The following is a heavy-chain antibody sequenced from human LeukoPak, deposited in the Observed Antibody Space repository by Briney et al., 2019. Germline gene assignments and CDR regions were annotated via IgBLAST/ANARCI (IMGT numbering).Heavy chain of an antibody. J-gene: IGHJ4*02. D-gene: IGHD3-10*01. V-gene: IGHV4-38-2*02. CDR3: ARRFGELRAFDY. CDR1: GYSISSGYY. CDR2: IYHSGST. Sequence: PSETLSLTCTVSGYSISSGYYWGWIRQPPGKGLEWIGSIYHSGSTYYNPSLKSRVTISVDTSKNQFSLKLSSVTAADTAVYYCARRFGELRAFDYWGQGTLVTVSS.